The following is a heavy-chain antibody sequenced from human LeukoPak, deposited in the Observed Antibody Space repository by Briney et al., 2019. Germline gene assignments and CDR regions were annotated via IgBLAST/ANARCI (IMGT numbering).Heavy chain of an antibody. CDR3: ATDYGDYEPIDY. CDR1: GVSLSNYA. D-gene: IGHD4-17*01. V-gene: IGHV3-30*04. Sequence: GGSLRLSCTASGVSLSNYAMHWVRRPPGRGLEWVAIISFDGTNKYYGDSVEGRFSVSRDNSKNTLYLQMNSLRPDDTAMYYCATDYGDYEPIDYWGQGTLVTVSS. J-gene: IGHJ4*02. CDR2: ISFDGTNK.